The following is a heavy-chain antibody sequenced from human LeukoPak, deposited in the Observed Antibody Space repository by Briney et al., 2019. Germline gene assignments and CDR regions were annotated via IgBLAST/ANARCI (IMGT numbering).Heavy chain of an antibody. CDR3: TTIRGYCSSTSCYALDY. D-gene: IGHD2-2*01. Sequence: PGGSLRLSCAASGFTFSNAWMSWVRQAPGKGVEWVGRIKSKTDGGTTDYAAPVKGRFTISRDDSKNTLYLQMNSLKTEDTAVYYCTTIRGYCSSTSCYALDYWGQGTLVTVSS. CDR2: IKSKTDGGTT. J-gene: IGHJ4*02. V-gene: IGHV3-15*01. CDR1: GFTFSNAW.